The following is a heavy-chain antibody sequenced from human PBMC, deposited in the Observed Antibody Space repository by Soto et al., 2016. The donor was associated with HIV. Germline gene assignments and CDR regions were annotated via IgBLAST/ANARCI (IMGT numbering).Heavy chain of an antibody. D-gene: IGHD3-10*01. Sequence: VQLVESGGGVVQPGRSLRLSCAASGFTFSSYGMHWVRQAPGKGLEWVAVIWYDGSNKYYADSVKGRFTISRDNSKNTLYLQMNSLRADDTAVYYCTKDRGTMVRGVTLYYYYYGMDVWGQGTTVTVSS. CDR2: IWYDGSNK. CDR1: GFTFSSYG. CDR3: TKDRGTMVRGVTLYYYYYGMDV. V-gene: IGHV3-33*06. J-gene: IGHJ6*02.